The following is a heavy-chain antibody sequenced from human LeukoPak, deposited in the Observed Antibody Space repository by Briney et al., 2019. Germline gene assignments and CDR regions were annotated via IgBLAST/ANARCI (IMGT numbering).Heavy chain of an antibody. CDR1: GDSVRSRSYY. D-gene: IGHD5-24*01. J-gene: IGHJ4*02. Sequence: PSETLSLTCTVSGDSVRSRSYYWSWICQPPGKGLEWIGEINHSGSTNYNPSLKSRVTISVDTSKNQFSLKLSSVTAADTAVYYCARDRVREMATITDYWGQGTLVTVSS. V-gene: IGHV4-39*07. CDR3: ARDRVREMATITDY. CDR2: INHSGST.